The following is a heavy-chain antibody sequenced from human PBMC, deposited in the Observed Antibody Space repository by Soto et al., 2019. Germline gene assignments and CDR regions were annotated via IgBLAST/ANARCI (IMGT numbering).Heavy chain of an antibody. D-gene: IGHD2-2*01. CDR1: GGSISSGGYY. V-gene: IGHV4-31*03. J-gene: IGHJ6*02. CDR2: IYYSGST. Sequence: QVQLQESGPGLVKPSQTLSLTCTVSGGSISSGGYYWSWIRQHPGKGLEWIGYIYYSGSTYYNPSLKSRVTISEDTSKNQFSLKLSSVTAADTAVYYCARGWDVVVPAAITHYYYGMDVWGQGTTVTVSS. CDR3: ARGWDVVVPAAITHYYYGMDV.